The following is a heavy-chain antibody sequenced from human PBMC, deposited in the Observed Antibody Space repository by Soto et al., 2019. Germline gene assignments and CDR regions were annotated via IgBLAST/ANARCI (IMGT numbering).Heavy chain of an antibody. Sequence: SETLSLTCTVSGVSFSSGDYYWSWIRQPPGKGLEWIGYIYHSGSTYYNPSLKSRVTISVDRSKNQFSLKLSSVTAADTAVYYCAAGGGLPRYYWGQGTLVTVSS. CDR3: AAGGGLPRYY. J-gene: IGHJ4*02. V-gene: IGHV4-30-2*01. CDR2: IYHSGST. CDR1: GVSFSSGDYY. D-gene: IGHD5-12*01.